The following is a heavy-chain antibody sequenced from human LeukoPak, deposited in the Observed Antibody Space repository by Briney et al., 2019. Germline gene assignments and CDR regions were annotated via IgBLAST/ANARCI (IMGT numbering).Heavy chain of an antibody. CDR1: GXTFSSYG. V-gene: IGHV3-33*01. CDR2: LWCDGSNK. Sequence: GGSLRLSCAASGXTFSSYGLHRVRPAPGKGLEGVAVLWCDGSNKYYAVYAKGRFTSARANSKNTLYLQMNSLRADDTAVYYCARDRGAYGDYRPVDYWGQVTLSPSPQ. CDR3: ARDRGAYGDYRPVDY. J-gene: IGHJ4*02. D-gene: IGHD4-17*01.